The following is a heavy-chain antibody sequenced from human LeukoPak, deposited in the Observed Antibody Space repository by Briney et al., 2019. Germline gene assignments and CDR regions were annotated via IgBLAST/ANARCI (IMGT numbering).Heavy chain of an antibody. Sequence: GRSLRLSCVASGFSFSTNAMSWVRQAPGKGPEWVSSISDNSDSKYYADSVKGRFTISRDNSKSTLYLQMNILRDEDTAVYYCAKQPGTIIVFSPFDVWGQGTMVTVST. CDR3: AKQPGTIIVFSPFDV. CDR2: ISDNSDSK. J-gene: IGHJ3*01. V-gene: IGHV3-23*01. D-gene: IGHD3-16*02. CDR1: GFSFSTNA.